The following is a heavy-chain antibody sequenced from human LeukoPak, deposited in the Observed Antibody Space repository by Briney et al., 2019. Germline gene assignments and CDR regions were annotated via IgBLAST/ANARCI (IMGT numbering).Heavy chain of an antibody. Sequence: GSLRLSCTVSGGSISSSSYYWGWIRQPPGKGLEWIGTIYYRGSTYHNPSLKSRVSISVDTSKNQFSLKMSSLTAADTAVCYCASTVLLWFGEPLGAFDIWGQGTMVTVSS. D-gene: IGHD3-10*01. CDR2: IYYRGST. V-gene: IGHV4-39*01. J-gene: IGHJ3*02. CDR1: GGSISSSSYY. CDR3: ASTVLLWFGEPLGAFDI.